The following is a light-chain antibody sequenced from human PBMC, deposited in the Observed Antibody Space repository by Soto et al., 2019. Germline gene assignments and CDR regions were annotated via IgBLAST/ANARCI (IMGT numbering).Light chain of an antibody. V-gene: IGLV2-14*01. CDR2: DVS. J-gene: IGLJ2*01. Sequence: QSALTQPASVSGSPGQSITISCTGTSSDVGGYNYVSWYQQHPGKAPKLMIHDVSNRPSGVSNRFSGSKSGNTASLTISGLQAEDEADYYCSSYTTSSTLIFGGGTKLTAL. CDR3: SSYTTSSTLI. CDR1: SSDVGGYNY.